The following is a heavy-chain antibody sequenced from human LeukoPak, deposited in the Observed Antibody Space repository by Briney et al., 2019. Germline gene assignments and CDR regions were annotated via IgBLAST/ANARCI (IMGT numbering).Heavy chain of an antibody. D-gene: IGHD5-24*01. Sequence: PSETLSLTCTVSGGSISSYDWSWIRQPPGKGLEWVWYIYYSGSTNYNPSLKSRVTISVDTYKNQFSLKLSSVTAADTAVYYCARLDGYNYYWGQGTLVTVSS. J-gene: IGHJ4*02. CDR3: ARLDGYNYY. CDR2: IYYSGST. V-gene: IGHV4-59*08. CDR1: GGSISSYD.